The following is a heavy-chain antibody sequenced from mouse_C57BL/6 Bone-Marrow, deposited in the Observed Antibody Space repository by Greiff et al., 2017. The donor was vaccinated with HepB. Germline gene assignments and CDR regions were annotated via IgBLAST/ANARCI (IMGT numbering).Heavy chain of an antibody. CDR3: AGDYDGRPAMDY. J-gene: IGHJ4*01. D-gene: IGHD2-4*01. CDR2: IWSGGST. V-gene: IGHV2-2*01. CDR1: GFSLTSYG. Sequence: VKLVESGPGLVQPSQSLSITCTVSGFSLTSYGVHWVRQSPGKGLEWLGVIWSGGSTDYNAAFISRLSISKDNSKSQVFFKMNSLQADDTAIYYCAGDYDGRPAMDYWGQGTSVTVSS.